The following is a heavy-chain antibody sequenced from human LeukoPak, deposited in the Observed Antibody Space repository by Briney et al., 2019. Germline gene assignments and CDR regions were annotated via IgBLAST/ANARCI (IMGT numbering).Heavy chain of an antibody. D-gene: IGHD5-12*01. CDR1: GYTFTGYY. V-gene: IGHV1-2*02. J-gene: IGHJ5*02. CDR2: INPNSGGT. Sequence: ASVKVSCKASGYTFTGYYMHWVRQAPGQGLEWMGWINPNSGGTNYAQKFQGRVTMTRDTSISTAYMELSRLRSDDTAVYYCASSRVDIGATIGAIQEVSPWGQGTLVTVSS. CDR3: ASSRVDIGATIGAIQEVSP.